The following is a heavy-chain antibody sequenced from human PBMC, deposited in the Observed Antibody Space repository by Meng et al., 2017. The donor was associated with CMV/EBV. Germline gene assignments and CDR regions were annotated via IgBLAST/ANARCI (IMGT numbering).Heavy chain of an antibody. CDR2: INHSGST. J-gene: IGHJ3*02. CDR1: GGSFSGYY. V-gene: IGHV4-34*01. Sequence: GPLRLSCAVYGGSFSGYYWSWIRQPPGKGLEWIGEINHSGSTNYNPSLKSRVTISVDTSKNQFSLKLSSVTAADTAVYYCARKAFAYYYGSGNLKTRAFDIWGQGTMVTVSS. CDR3: ARKAFAYYYGSGNLKTRAFDI. D-gene: IGHD3-10*01.